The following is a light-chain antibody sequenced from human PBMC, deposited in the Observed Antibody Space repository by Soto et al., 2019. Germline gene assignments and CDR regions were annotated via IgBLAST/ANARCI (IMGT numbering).Light chain of an antibody. Sequence: QSVLTQPPSVSGAPGQRVTISCTGSSSNIGAHYDVHWYQQLPGTAPKLLIYGNSNRPPGVSDRFSGSKSGITASLTISGLQTEDEADYYCISYTDRQSYLFGTGTKVTVL. J-gene: IGLJ1*01. CDR1: SSNIGAHYD. CDR2: GNS. V-gene: IGLV1-40*01. CDR3: ISYTDRQSYL.